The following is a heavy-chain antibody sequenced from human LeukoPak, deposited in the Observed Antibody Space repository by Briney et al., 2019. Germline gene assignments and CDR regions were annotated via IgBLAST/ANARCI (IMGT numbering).Heavy chain of an antibody. J-gene: IGHJ4*02. D-gene: IGHD4-17*01. CDR3: AREYGDNYYFDY. CDR1: GFTVSSNY. V-gene: IGHV3-53*01. CDR2: IYSGGST. Sequence: GGSLRLSCAASGFTVSSNYMSWVRQAPGKGLEWVSVIYSGGSTYYADSVKGRFTISRDNSKNTLYLQMNSLRAEDTAVYYCAREYGDNYYFDYWGQGTLVTVSS.